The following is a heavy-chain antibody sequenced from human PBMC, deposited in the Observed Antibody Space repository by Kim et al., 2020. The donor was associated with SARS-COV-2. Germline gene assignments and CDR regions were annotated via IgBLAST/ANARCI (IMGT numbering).Heavy chain of an antibody. Sequence: GGSLRLSCTGSGFKFSDYWMHWFRRAPGMGLEWVANIKGDGSEKFYLDSVKGRFTISRDNAKNSVYLQMNTLRAEDTAVYYCTRGFDYWGQGTLVTVSS. CDR3: TRGFDY. CDR2: IKGDGSEK. V-gene: IGHV3-7*01. J-gene: IGHJ4*02. CDR1: GFKFSDYW.